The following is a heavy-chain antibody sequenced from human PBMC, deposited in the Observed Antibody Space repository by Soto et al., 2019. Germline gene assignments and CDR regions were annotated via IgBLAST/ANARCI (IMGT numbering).Heavy chain of an antibody. CDR2: IYHSGTT. CDR3: ARFVRHQLPTIDY. D-gene: IGHD1-26*01. J-gene: IGHJ4*02. CDR1: GGSLSSFY. Sequence: SETLSLTCTVSGGSLSSFYWGWIRRPPGKGLEWIGYIYHSGTTKYNSSLKSRVTMSVDSSKNEFSLKLTSVTAADTAVYYCARFVRHQLPTIDYWGQGALVTVSS. V-gene: IGHV4-59*01.